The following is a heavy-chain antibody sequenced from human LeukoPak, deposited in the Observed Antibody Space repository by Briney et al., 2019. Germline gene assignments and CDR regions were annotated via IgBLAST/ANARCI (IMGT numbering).Heavy chain of an antibody. V-gene: IGHV3-30*02. CDR3: APRRAADTTTTTDPFDI. Sequence: GGSLRLSCAASGFTFSDYGIHWVRQSPGKGLEWVAFIGYPGISQYYADSVKGRFTISRDNSRNTMYLQMNSLRVEDTAVYYCAPRRAADTTTTTDPFDIWGQGTMVTVSS. D-gene: IGHD5-18*01. CDR1: GFTFSDYG. J-gene: IGHJ3*02. CDR2: IGYPGISQ.